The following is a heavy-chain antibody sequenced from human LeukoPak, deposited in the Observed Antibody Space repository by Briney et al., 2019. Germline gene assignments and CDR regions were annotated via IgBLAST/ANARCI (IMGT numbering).Heavy chain of an antibody. J-gene: IGHJ4*02. D-gene: IGHD3-22*01. CDR2: IYYSGST. CDR1: GGSISSYY. Sequence: SETLSLTCTVSGGSISSYYWSWIRQPPGKGLEWIGYIYYSGSTNYNPSLKSRVTISVDTSKNQFSLKLSSVTAADTAVYYCARGYYHDSREIDYWGQGTLVTVSS. V-gene: IGHV4-59*08. CDR3: ARGYYHDSREIDY.